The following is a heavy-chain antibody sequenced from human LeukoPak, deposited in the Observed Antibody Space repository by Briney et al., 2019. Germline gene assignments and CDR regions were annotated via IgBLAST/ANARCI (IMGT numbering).Heavy chain of an antibody. J-gene: IGHJ4*02. CDR3: ARDLGVDSSGDEGFDY. Sequence: GGSLRRSCAASGFTFSSYSMNWVRQAPGKGLEWVSSISRSSSYIYYADPVKGRFTISRDNAKNSLYLQMNTLRAEDTALYYCARDLGVDSSGDEGFDYWGQGTLVTVSS. CDR1: GFTFSSYS. CDR2: ISRSSSYI. D-gene: IGHD5-18*01. V-gene: IGHV3-21*03.